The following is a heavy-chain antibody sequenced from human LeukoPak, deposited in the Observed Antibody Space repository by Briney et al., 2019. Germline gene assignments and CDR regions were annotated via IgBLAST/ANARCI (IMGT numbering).Heavy chain of an antibody. D-gene: IGHD6-19*01. J-gene: IGHJ4*02. V-gene: IGHV1-46*01. CDR3: ARVNSAQWLVGFNFDY. Sequence: ASVKVSCKASGYTFTSYYMHWVRQAPGQGLEWMGIINPSGGATKYAQKFQGRVTMTRDTSTSAAYMEVRSLRSDDTAVYYCARVNSAQWLVGFNFDYWGQGTLVTVSS. CDR1: GYTFTSYY. CDR2: INPSGGAT.